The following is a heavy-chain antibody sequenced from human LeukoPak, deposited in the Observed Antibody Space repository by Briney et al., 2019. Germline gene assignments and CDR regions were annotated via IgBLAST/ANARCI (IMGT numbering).Heavy chain of an antibody. CDR1: GFTFSGSA. CDR2: IRSKANSYAT. Sequence: GGPLRLSCAASGFTFSGSAMHWVRQASGKGLEWVGRIRSKANSYATAYAASVKGRFTISRDDSKNTAYLQMNSLKTEDTAVYYCTSIFNYYYYMDVWGKGTTVTVSS. J-gene: IGHJ6*03. CDR3: TSIFNYYYYMDV. V-gene: IGHV3-73*01.